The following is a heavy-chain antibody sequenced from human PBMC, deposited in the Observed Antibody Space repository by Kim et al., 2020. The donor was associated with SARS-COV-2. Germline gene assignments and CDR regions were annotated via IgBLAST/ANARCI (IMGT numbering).Heavy chain of an antibody. CDR3: ARVWKEMATIRPLFYFDY. CDR1: GGSFSGYY. V-gene: IGHV4-34*01. J-gene: IGHJ4*02. CDR2: INHSGST. D-gene: IGHD5-12*01. Sequence: SETLSLTCAVYGGSFSGYYWSWIRQPPGKGLEWIGEINHSGSTNYNPSLKSRVTISVDTSKNQFSLKLSSVTAADTAVYYCARVWKEMATIRPLFYFDYWGQGTLVTVSS.